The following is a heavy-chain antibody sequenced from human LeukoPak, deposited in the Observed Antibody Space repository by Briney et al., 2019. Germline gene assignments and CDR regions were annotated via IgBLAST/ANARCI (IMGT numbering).Heavy chain of an antibody. CDR1: GGSISSYY. CDR3: ARDRFDYYYDSSGYLPFDL. J-gene: IGHJ2*01. D-gene: IGHD3-22*01. V-gene: IGHV4-59*12. Sequence: PSETLSLTCTVSGGSISSYYWSWIRQPPGKGLEWIGYIYYSGSTNYNPSLKSRVTISVDTSKNQFSLKLSSVTAADTAVYYCARDRFDYYYDSSGYLPFDLWGRGTLVTVSS. CDR2: IYYSGST.